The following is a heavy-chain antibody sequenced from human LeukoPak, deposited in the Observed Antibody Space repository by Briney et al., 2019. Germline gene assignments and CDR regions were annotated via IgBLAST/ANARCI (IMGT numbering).Heavy chain of an antibody. J-gene: IGHJ4*02. Sequence: SETLSLTCAVSGDSLSSHYWSWIRQPPGKGLEWIGYIYGSGSTHYDPSLRSRVTISEDTSKNQFSLKLTSVAAADTAVYYCARNVGWYSHDSWGQGTLVTVSS. V-gene: IGHV4-59*08. CDR3: ARNVGWYSHDS. CDR1: GDSLSSHY. CDR2: IYGSGST. D-gene: IGHD6-19*01.